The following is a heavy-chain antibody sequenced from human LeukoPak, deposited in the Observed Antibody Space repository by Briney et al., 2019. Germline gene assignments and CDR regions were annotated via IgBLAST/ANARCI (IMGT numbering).Heavy chain of an antibody. V-gene: IGHV5-10-1*01. CDR1: GYSFTNYW. J-gene: IGHJ4*02. Sequence: PGESLRISCKGCGYSFTNYWICWVRQMPGKGLEWMGRIAPSDSYTNYSPSFQGHVTISADKSISTAYLQWSSLNASDTAMYYCARHRDCSSGVCYPDYWGQGTLVTVSS. CDR3: ARHRDCSSGVCYPDY. D-gene: IGHD2-15*01. CDR2: IAPSDSYT.